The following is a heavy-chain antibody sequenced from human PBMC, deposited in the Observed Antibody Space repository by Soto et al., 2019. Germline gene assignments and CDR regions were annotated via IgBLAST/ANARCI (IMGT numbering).Heavy chain of an antibody. V-gene: IGHV1-18*01. CDR3: ARGQPYYYDSSGYYHGTFFDY. D-gene: IGHD3-22*01. CDR2: ISAYNGNT. Sequence: ASVKVSCKASGYTFTNYAFGWVRQAPGQGLEWMGWISAYNGNTNYAQKLQGRVTMTTDTSTSTAYMELRSLRSDDTAVYYCARGQPYYYDSSGYYHGTFFDYWGQGTLVTVSS. CDR1: GYTFTNYA. J-gene: IGHJ4*02.